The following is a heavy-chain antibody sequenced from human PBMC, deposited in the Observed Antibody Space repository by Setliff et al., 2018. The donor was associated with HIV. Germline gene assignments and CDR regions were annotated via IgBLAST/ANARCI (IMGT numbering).Heavy chain of an antibody. CDR1: GFSLSTSGVG. D-gene: IGHD4-17*01. J-gene: IGHJ4*02. V-gene: IGHV2-5*01. CDR2: IYWNDDK. CDR3: AHRPPYGDYFAYYFDY. Sequence: LVNPTQTLTLTCTFSGFSLSTSGVGVGWIRQPPGKALEWLALIYWNDDKRYSPSLKSRLTITKDTSKNQVVLTMTNMDPVDTATYYCAHRPPYGDYFAYYFDYWGQGTLVTVSS.